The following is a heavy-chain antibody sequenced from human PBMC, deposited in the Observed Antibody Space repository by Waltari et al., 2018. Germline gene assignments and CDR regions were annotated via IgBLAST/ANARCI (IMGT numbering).Heavy chain of an antibody. Sequence: QVQLQESGPGLVKPSETLSLTCTVSGGSISSYYWSWIRQPPGKGLEWIGYIYYSGSTNYYPSLRSRVARSVDTSKNQFSRKLSSVTAADTAVYYCAREKEGYSYGMFDYWGQGTLVTVSS. CDR2: IYYSGST. CDR3: AREKEGYSYGMFDY. D-gene: IGHD5-18*01. J-gene: IGHJ4*02. CDR1: GGSISSYY. V-gene: IGHV4-59*01.